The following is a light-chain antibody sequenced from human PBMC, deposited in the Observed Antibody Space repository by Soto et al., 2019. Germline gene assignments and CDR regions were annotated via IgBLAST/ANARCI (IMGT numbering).Light chain of an antibody. CDR1: QSVSSD. CDR2: GAS. CDR3: QHYNNRYARWT. Sequence: EIVMTQSPATPSVSPGERATLSCRASQSVSSDLACYQQRARQAPRLPVYGASTRATSIPARFRGRGTGTGFALTISSLLSRDLAVDFGQHYNNRYARWTFGRGTKVDIK. V-gene: IGKV3-15*01. J-gene: IGKJ1*01.